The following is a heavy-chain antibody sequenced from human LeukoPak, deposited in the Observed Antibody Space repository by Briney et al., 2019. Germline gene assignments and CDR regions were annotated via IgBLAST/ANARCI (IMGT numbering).Heavy chain of an antibody. Sequence: GGSLRLSCAASGFTFDDYAMHWVRQAPGKGLEWVSLISWDGGSTYYADSVKGRFTISRDNSKNSLYLQMNSLRAEDTALYYCAKSIKEYYYDSSGYYRYYYYYMDVWGKGTTVTVSS. CDR3: AKSIKEYYYDSSGYYRYYYYYMDV. V-gene: IGHV3-43D*03. J-gene: IGHJ6*03. CDR1: GFTFDDYA. CDR2: ISWDGGST. D-gene: IGHD3-22*01.